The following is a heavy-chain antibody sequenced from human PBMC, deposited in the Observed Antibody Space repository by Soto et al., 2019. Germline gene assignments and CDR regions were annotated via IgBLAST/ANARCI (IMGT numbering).Heavy chain of an antibody. Sequence: GGSLRLSCAASGFSFSSCAMHWVRQAPGRGLEWVAVISYDGTNKYYADSVKGRFIISRDNSKSTLYLQMNSLRTEDTAVYYCAKAVTTVTPLGYDSWGQGIFVTVSA. CDR3: AKAVTTVTPLGYDS. V-gene: IGHV3-30*18. D-gene: IGHD4-17*01. CDR1: GFSFSSCA. CDR2: ISYDGTNK. J-gene: IGHJ4*02.